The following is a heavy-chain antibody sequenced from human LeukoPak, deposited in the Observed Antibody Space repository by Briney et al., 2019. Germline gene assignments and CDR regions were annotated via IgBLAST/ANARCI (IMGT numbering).Heavy chain of an antibody. CDR2: IHNSENS. CDR3: ARGVVYNHGYPYFDS. J-gene: IGHJ4*02. CDR1: GGSISSFY. V-gene: IGHV4-59*01. Sequence: SETLSLTCIVSGGSISSFYWSWIRQSPGKGLQWIGYIHNSENSNYSPSLKSRVTFSVDTSQNQFSLRLSSVTAADSAVYYCARGVVYNHGYPYFDSWGLGTLVTVSS. D-gene: IGHD5-18*01.